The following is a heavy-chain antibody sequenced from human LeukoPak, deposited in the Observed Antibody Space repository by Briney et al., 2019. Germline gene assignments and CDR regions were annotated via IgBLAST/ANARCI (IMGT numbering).Heavy chain of an antibody. V-gene: IGHV1-69*04. Sequence: SVTVSCKASGGTFSSYAISWVRQAPGQGLEWMGRIIPILGIADYAQKFQGRVTITADKSTSTAYMELSSLRSEDTAVYYCARDRSVAYCGGDCYPEYFQHWGQGTLVTVSS. CDR1: GGTFSSYA. J-gene: IGHJ1*01. CDR3: ARDRSVAYCGGDCYPEYFQH. D-gene: IGHD2-21*02. CDR2: IIPILGIA.